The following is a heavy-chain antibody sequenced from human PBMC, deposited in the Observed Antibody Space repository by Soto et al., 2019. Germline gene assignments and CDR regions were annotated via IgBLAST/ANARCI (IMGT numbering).Heavy chain of an antibody. Sequence: QVHLVQSGAEVKKPGASVKVSCKASGYTFTDYYMHWVRQAPGHGLEWMGWINPNSGATSYAQRFQGRVTMTRDTSISTAYMELSRLTSDDTAVYYCAREGGDIVQMVYALPWYWGQGTLVTVSS. D-gene: IGHD2-8*01. V-gene: IGHV1-2*02. CDR2: INPNSGAT. CDR3: AREGGDIVQMVYALPWY. CDR1: GYTFTDYY. J-gene: IGHJ4*02.